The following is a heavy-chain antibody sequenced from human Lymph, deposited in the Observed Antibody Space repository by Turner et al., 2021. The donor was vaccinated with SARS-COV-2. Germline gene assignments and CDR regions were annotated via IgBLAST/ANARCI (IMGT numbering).Heavy chain of an antibody. J-gene: IGHJ4*02. CDR3: AREPLVVVTAGFDY. Sequence: EVQLVESGGGLVQPGGSLRLSCAASGFTFSSYEMNWVRQAPGKGLEWVSYISSSGSTIYDADSVKGRCTISRDNAKNSLYLQMNSLRAEDTAVYYCAREPLVVVTAGFDYWGQGTLVTVSS. V-gene: IGHV3-48*03. D-gene: IGHD2-21*02. CDR1: GFTFSSYE. CDR2: ISSSGSTI.